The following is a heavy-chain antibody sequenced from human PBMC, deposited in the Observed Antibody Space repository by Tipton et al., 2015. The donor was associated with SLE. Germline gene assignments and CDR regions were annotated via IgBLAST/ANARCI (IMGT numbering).Heavy chain of an antibody. J-gene: IGHJ4*02. Sequence: LRLSCTVSGGPISSSSYYWGWIRQPPGKGLEWIGSIYYSGSTYYNSSLKSRVTISVDTSKNQFSLKLSSVTAADTAVYYCASWVTGTAAGTWDYWGQGTLVTVSS. CDR2: IYYSGST. CDR3: ASWVTGTAAGTWDY. V-gene: IGHV4-39*07. D-gene: IGHD6-13*01. CDR1: GGPISSSSYY.